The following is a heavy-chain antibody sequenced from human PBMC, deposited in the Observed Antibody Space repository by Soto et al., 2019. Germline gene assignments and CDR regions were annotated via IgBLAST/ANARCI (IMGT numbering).Heavy chain of an antibody. CDR1: GFSFSNYG. CDR3: AIGTFGRGWES. CDR2: MSGSTGTT. J-gene: IGHJ4*02. Sequence: GSLRLSFAASGFSFSNYGLNWVRQAPGKGLEWVSGMSGSTGTTDYADSVKSRFTISRDNLKNTLYVQMNSLRGEDTAVYYCAIGTFGRGWESWGQGTLVTVSS. D-gene: IGHD3-16*01. V-gene: IGHV3-23*01.